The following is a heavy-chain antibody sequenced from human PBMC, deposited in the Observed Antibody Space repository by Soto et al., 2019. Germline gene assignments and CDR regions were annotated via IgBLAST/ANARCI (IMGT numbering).Heavy chain of an antibody. D-gene: IGHD3-22*01. CDR2: IYWDDEK. J-gene: IGHJ5*02. V-gene: IGHV2-5*02. CDR1: GFSLTTSGVG. Sequence: SGPTLVNPTQTLTLTCTFSGFSLTTSGVGVGWIRQPPGKALEWLALIYWDDEKRYSPSLKTRLDITKDTSKNQVVLTLTNMDPVDTATYYCARRRLSGYSFNWFDPWGQGTLVTVSS. CDR3: ARRRLSGYSFNWFDP.